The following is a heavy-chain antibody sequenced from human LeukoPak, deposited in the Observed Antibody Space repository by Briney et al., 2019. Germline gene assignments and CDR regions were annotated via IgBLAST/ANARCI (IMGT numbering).Heavy chain of an antibody. D-gene: IGHD2-21*02. V-gene: IGHV5-51*01. CDR2: IYPGDSDT. J-gene: IGHJ4*02. CDR1: GYSFTSYW. Sequence: GESLKISCKGSGYSFTSYWIGWVRQMPGKGLEWMGIIYPGDSDTRYSPSFQGQVTISADKSISTAYLQWSSLKASDTAMYYCARPLDCGGDCSEYYFDYWGQGTLVTVSS. CDR3: ARPLDCGGDCSEYYFDY.